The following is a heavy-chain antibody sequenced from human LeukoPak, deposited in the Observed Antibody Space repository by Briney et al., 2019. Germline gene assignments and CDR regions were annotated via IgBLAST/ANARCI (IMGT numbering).Heavy chain of an antibody. D-gene: IGHD6-13*01. Sequence: ASVKVSCKASGYTFTGYYMHWVRQAPGQGLEWMGGLIPFFGTPNYAQKFEGRVTITADESTSKAYMELSSLRSEDTAVYYCARGESSRWYWGSFDYWGQGTLVIVSS. CDR1: GYTFTGYY. CDR3: ARGESSRWYWGSFDY. CDR2: LIPFFGTP. V-gene: IGHV1-69*13. J-gene: IGHJ4*02.